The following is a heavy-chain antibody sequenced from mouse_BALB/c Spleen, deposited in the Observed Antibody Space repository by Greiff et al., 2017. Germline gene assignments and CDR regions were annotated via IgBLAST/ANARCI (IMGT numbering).Heavy chain of an antibody. CDR2: IWGDGST. CDR3: ARFYYDYDSYAMDY. J-gene: IGHJ4*01. CDR1: GFSLTGYG. V-gene: IGHV2-6-7*01. Sequence: VKLMESGPGLVAPSQSLSITCTVSGFSLTGYGVNWVRQPPGKGLEWLGMIWGDGSTDYNSALKSRLSISKDNSKSQVFLRMNSLQTDDTARYYCARFYYDYDSYAMDYWGQGTSVTVSS. D-gene: IGHD2-4*01.